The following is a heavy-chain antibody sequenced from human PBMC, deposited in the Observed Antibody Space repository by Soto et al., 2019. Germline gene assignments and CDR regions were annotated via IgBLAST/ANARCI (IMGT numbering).Heavy chain of an antibody. V-gene: IGHV1-3*01. CDR1: GYTFTSYA. CDR2: INAGNGNT. D-gene: IGHD3-22*01. Sequence: ASVKVSCKASGYTFTSYAMHWVRQAPGQRLEWMGWINAGNGNTKYSQKFQGRVTMTRDTSTSTVYMELSSLRSEDTAVYYCARDGDYYDSSGYYPKLSMWGQGTLVTVSS. CDR3: ARDGDYYDSSGYYPKLSM. J-gene: IGHJ4*02.